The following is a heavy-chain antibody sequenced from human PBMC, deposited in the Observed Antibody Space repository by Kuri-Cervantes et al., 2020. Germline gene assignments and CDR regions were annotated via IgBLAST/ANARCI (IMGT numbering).Heavy chain of an antibody. CDR2: INTNTGNP. V-gene: IGHV7-4-1*02. J-gene: IGHJ6*02. CDR3: ARPRADYYDILTGYFGGYYYYGMDV. D-gene: IGHD3-9*01. CDR1: GYTFTSYA. Sequence: ASVKVSCKASGYTFTSYAMNWVRQAPGQGLEWRGWINTNTGNPTYAQGFTGRFVFSLDTSVSTAYLQISSLKAEDTAVYYCARPRADYYDILTGYFGGYYYYGMDVWGQGTTVTVSS.